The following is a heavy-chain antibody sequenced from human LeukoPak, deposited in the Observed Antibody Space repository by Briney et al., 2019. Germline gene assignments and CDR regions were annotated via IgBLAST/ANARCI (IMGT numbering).Heavy chain of an antibody. CDR3: ARDMPWGRGQPVYFDY. J-gene: IGHJ4*02. V-gene: IGHV1-69*04. CDR2: IIPILGIA. CDR1: GGTFSSYT. D-gene: IGHD2-2*01. Sequence: SVKVSCKASGGTFSSYTISWVRQAPGQGLEWMGRIIPILGIANYAQKFQGRVTITADKSTSTAYMELSSVRSEDTAVYYCARDMPWGRGQPVYFDYWGQGTLVTVSS.